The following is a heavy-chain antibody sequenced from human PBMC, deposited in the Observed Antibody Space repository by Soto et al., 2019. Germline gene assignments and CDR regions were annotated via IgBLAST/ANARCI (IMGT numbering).Heavy chain of an antibody. CDR1: GYTFTSYY. CDR3: ARDGIAAAGASLYYYYYGMDV. Sequence: ASVKVCCKASGYTFTSYYMHWVRQAPGQGLEWMGIINPSGGSTSYAQKFQGRVTMTRDTSTSTVYMELSSLRSEDTAVYYCARDGIAAAGASLYYYYYGMDVWGQGTTVTVSS. J-gene: IGHJ6*02. CDR2: INPSGGST. V-gene: IGHV1-46*01. D-gene: IGHD6-13*01.